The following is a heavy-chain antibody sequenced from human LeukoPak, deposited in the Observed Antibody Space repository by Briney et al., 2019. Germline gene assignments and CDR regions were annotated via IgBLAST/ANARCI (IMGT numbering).Heavy chain of an antibody. CDR1: GYRFTSYY. CDR2: INPSGGSP. CDR3: ARAGVYFDY. Sequence: GATVKISCKASGYRFTSYYMHWVRQAPGQGLEWMGIINPSGGSPSYAQKFQGRVTMTSDTSTSTVYMELSSLRSEDTAVYYCARAGVYFDYWGQGTLVTASS. V-gene: IGHV1-46*01. J-gene: IGHJ4*02.